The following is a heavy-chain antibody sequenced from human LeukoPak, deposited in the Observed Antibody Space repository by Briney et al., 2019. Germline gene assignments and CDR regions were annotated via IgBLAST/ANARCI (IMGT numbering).Heavy chain of an antibody. CDR1: GFTFNNYA. J-gene: IGHJ4*02. CDR2: ISGSDGNT. Sequence: PGGSLRLSCAASGFTFNNYAMSWVRQAPGRGLEWVSTISGSDGNTYYDDSGKGRFTISRNISKKTTYLTMNSQRPAEHPVYYCANDFDHWGQGTLVTVSS. V-gene: IGHV3-23*01. CDR3: ANDFDH.